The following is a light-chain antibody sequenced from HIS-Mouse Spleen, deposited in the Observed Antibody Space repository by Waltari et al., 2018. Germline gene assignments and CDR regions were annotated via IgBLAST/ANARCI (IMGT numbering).Light chain of an antibody. J-gene: IGKJ1*01. V-gene: IGKV3-15*01. CDR3: QQYNNWPWT. CDR1: QCVSSN. CDR2: GAS. Sequence: EIVMTQSPATLSVSPGERATLSCRASQCVSSNLAWYQQKPGQAPRLPIYGASTRATGIPARFSGSGSGTEFTLTISSMQSEDFAVYYCQQYNNWPWTFGQGTKVEIK.